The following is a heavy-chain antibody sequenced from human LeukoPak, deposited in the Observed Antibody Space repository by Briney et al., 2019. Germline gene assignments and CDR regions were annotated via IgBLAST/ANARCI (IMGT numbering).Heavy chain of an antibody. CDR1: GFTFSSYG. V-gene: IGHV3-30*02. CDR2: IRYDGSNK. Sequence: GGSLRLSCAASGFTFSSYGMHWVRQAPGKGLEWVAFIRYDGSNKYYADSVKGRFTISRDNSKNTLYLQMNSLRAEDTAVYYCAKDRRIAAAGIGYWGQGTLVTASS. D-gene: IGHD6-13*01. J-gene: IGHJ4*02. CDR3: AKDRRIAAAGIGY.